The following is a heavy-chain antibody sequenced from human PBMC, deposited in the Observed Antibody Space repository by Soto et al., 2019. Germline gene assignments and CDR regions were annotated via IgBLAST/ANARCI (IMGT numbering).Heavy chain of an antibody. V-gene: IGHV5-51*01. CDR1: GYTFNNYY. J-gene: IGHJ4*02. D-gene: IGHD6-13*01. Sequence: GESLKISCRGSGYTFNNYYIAWVRQMPGKGLEWMGIIFPGDSDVKYSPSFQGQVTISADKSISTVYPQWDVLKASDAAIYYCARRAAAATFDYWGQGTQVTVSS. CDR2: IFPGDSDV. CDR3: ARRAAAATFDY.